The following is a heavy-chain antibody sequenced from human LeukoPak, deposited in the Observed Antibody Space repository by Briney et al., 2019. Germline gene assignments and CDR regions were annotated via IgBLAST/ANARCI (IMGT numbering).Heavy chain of an antibody. CDR1: GFTFSSYG. Sequence: GGSLRLSCAASGFTFSSYGMHWVRQALGKGLEWVAVISSDGSNKYYADSVKGRFTISRDNSKNTLYLQMNSLRAEDTAVYYCAKKDVSYFDYWGQGTLVTVSS. CDR2: ISSDGSNK. V-gene: IGHV3-30*18. CDR3: AKKDVSYFDY. J-gene: IGHJ4*02. D-gene: IGHD2-15*01.